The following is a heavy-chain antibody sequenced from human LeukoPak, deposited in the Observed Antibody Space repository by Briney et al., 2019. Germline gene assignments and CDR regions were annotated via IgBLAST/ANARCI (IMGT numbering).Heavy chain of an antibody. Sequence: GGSLRLSCAASGFNFSSYWMSWVRQAPGKGLEWVGNIKEGGSEKYYVGSVKGRFTISRDNAKNSLYLQLNSLRVEDTAVYYCARNMVRGYEDAFDIWGQGTMVTVSS. CDR2: IKEGGSEK. D-gene: IGHD3-10*01. J-gene: IGHJ3*02. V-gene: IGHV3-7*01. CDR1: GFNFSSYW. CDR3: ARNMVRGYEDAFDI.